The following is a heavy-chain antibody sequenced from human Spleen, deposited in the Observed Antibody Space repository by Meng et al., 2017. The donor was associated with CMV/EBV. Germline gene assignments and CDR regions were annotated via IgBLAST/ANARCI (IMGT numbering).Heavy chain of an antibody. CDR2: IYYSGSN. Sequence: SETLSLTCTVSGGSISSYYWSWIRQPPGKGLEWIGYIYYSGSNNYNPSLKNRVTISVDTSKNQFSLKLSSVTAADTAVYYCARGSIFGVVSKRGTWFDPWGQGTLVTVSS. V-gene: IGHV4-59*01. J-gene: IGHJ5*02. CDR1: GGSISSYY. D-gene: IGHD3-3*01. CDR3: ARGSIFGVVSKRGTWFDP.